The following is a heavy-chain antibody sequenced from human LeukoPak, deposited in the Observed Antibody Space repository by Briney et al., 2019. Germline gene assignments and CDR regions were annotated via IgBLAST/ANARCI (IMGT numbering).Heavy chain of an antibody. Sequence: RPGGSLRLSCVASGFTLSNYWMHWVRQGPGKGLVSVSHINSEGSGTSYADSVKGRFTISRDIAKNTVYLEMNSLRAEDTAVYYCARAEYYYDSSSCGAFDIWGQGTMVTVSS. D-gene: IGHD3-22*01. CDR1: GFTLSNYW. CDR3: ARAEYYYDSSSCGAFDI. V-gene: IGHV3-74*01. J-gene: IGHJ3*02. CDR2: INSEGSGT.